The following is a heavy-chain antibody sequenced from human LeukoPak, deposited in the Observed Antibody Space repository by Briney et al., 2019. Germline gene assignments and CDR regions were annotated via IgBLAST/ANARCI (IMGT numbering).Heavy chain of an antibody. CDR3: VRRVPYSSSSVYFDC. CDR2: ICDSGGST. Sequence: GGSLRVSCAASGFTFSSYAMSWVRQAPGKGLEWVSAICDSGGSTYYADSVKGRFTISRDNSKNTVYLQMNSLRAEDTALYYCVRRVPYSSSSVYFDCWGQGTLVTVSS. D-gene: IGHD6-6*01. J-gene: IGHJ4*02. V-gene: IGHV3-23*01. CDR1: GFTFSSYA.